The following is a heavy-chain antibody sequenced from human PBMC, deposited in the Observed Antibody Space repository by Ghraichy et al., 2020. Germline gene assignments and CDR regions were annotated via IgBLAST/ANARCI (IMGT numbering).Heavy chain of an antibody. CDR3: ARIGGGGY. Sequence: SQTLSLTCTVSGGSINNYYWNWMRQPPGKGLEWIGHMHYSGSTKYNASLRNRVTISLDTSKNQFSLKLSSVTVADTAVYYCARIGGGGYWGQGTLVSVSS. D-gene: IGHD3-16*01. V-gene: IGHV4-59*01. CDR1: GGSINNYY. J-gene: IGHJ4*02. CDR2: MHYSGST.